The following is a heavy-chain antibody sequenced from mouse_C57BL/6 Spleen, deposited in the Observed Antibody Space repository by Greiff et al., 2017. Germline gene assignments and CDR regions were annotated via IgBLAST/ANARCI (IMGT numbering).Heavy chain of an antibody. J-gene: IGHJ3*01. V-gene: IGHV1-72*01. CDR3: AAYYSNYGSLAY. D-gene: IGHD2-5*01. CDR1: GYTFTSYW. CDR2: IDPNSGGT. Sequence: VQLQQPGAELVKPGASVKLSCKASGYTFTSYWMHWVKQRPGRGLEWIGRIDPNSGGTKYNEKFKSKATLTVDKPSSTAYMQLSSLTSEDSAVYYCAAYYSNYGSLAYWGQGTLVTVSA.